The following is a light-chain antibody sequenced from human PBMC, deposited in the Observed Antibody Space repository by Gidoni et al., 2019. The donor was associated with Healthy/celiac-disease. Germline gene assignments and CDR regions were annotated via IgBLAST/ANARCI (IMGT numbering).Light chain of an antibody. V-gene: IGKV3-20*01. CDR3: QQYGSSHPGRRT. CDR2: GAS. CDR1: QSVNSSY. J-gene: IGKJ1*01. Sequence: EIVLTQSPGTLSMSPGERATLSCRASQSVNSSYLALYQQKPGQAPGLLIFGASSRTTGIPDGFSGSGCGTDFALTISRLEPEDVAVYCCQQYGSSHPGRRTFGQGTKVEIK.